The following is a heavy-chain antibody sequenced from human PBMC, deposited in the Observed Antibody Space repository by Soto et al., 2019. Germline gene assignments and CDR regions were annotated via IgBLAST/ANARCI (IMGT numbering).Heavy chain of an antibody. J-gene: IGHJ6*02. CDR3: ARDARGTRGFDEMDI. V-gene: IGHV1-46*01. D-gene: IGHD3-9*01. CDR2: INPSGGST. CDR1: GYTFTSYY. Sequence: ASVKVSCKASGYTFTSYYMHWVRQAPGQGLEWMGIINPSGGSTSYAQKFQGRVTMTRDTSFNLVYMEMGGLMSDDTAVYYCARDARGTRGFDEMDIWGQGTTVTVSS.